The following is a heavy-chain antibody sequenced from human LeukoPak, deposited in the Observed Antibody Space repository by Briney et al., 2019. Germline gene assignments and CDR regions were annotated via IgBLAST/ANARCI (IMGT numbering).Heavy chain of an antibody. CDR3: ARAGGRSWFDP. V-gene: IGHV1-2*02. Sequence: ASVKVSCKASGYNFRAYYIHWVRQAPGQGLEWMGWINPNSGGTNYAQKFQGRVTMTTDTSMSTAYMELSRLTSDDTAVYYCARAGGRSWFDPWGQGTLVTVSS. CDR1: GYNFRAYY. CDR2: INPNSGGT. J-gene: IGHJ5*02.